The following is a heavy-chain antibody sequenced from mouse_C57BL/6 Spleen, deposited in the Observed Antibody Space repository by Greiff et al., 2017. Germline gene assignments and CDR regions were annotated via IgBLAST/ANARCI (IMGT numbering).Heavy chain of an antibody. CDR2: IYPGDGDT. CDR3: ARKDYGSSPFAY. CDR1: GYAFSSYW. J-gene: IGHJ3*01. V-gene: IGHV1-80*01. Sequence: QVQLQQSGAELVKPGASVKISCKASGYAFSSYWMNWVKQRPGKGLEWIGQIYPGDGDTNYNGKFKGKATLTADKSSSTAYMQLSSLTSEDSAVYFCARKDYGSSPFAYWGQGTLVTVSA. D-gene: IGHD1-1*01.